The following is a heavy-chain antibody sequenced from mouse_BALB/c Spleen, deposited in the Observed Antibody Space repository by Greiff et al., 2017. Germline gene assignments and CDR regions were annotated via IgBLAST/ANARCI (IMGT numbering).Heavy chain of an antibody. D-gene: IGHD2-1*01. CDR3: ARGNYDAMDY. V-gene: IGHV5-4*02. J-gene: IGHJ4*01. CDR1: GFTFSDYY. Sequence: EVQGVESGGGLVKPGGSLKLSCAASGFTFSDYYMYWVRQTPEKRLEWVATISDGGSYTYYPDSVKGRFTISRDNAKNNLYLQMSSLKSEDTAMYYCARGNYDAMDYWGQGTSVTVSS. CDR2: ISDGGSYT.